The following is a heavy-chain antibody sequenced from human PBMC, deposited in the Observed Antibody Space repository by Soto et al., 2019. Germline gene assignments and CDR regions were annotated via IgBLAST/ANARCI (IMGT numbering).Heavy chain of an antibody. V-gene: IGHV4-39*01. Sequence: SETLSLTCTVSGGSISSSSYYWGWIRQPPGKGLEWIGSIYYSGSTYYNPSLKSRVTISVGTSKNQFSLKLSSVTAADTAVCYCARLNYYDSSGYYYATSYYFDYWGQGTLVTVSS. CDR3: ARLNYYDSSGYYYATSYYFDY. J-gene: IGHJ4*02. CDR1: GGSISSSSYY. D-gene: IGHD3-22*01. CDR2: IYYSGST.